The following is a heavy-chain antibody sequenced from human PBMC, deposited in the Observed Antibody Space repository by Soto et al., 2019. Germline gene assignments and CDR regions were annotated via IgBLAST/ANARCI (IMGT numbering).Heavy chain of an antibody. CDR3: ARDQLYYNDISCRPLNAFEV. D-gene: IGHD3-22*01. V-gene: IGHV3-48*01. CDR2: IGIGSSTK. Sequence: GGSLRLSCAASGFTFRNYGMNWVRQAPGKGLEWVSYIGIGSSTKYYADSVKGRFTISRDNAKNSLYLQMNSLRAEDTAVYYCARDQLYYNDISCRPLNAFEVWGQGTMVTVSS. CDR1: GFTFRNYG. J-gene: IGHJ3*01.